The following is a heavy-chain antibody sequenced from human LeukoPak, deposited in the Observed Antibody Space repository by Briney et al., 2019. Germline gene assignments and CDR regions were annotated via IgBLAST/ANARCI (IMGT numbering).Heavy chain of an antibody. CDR3: ARGTTRSVVVRAAISSDLGY. V-gene: IGHV1-2*02. CDR1: GYTFTGYY. CDR2: INPNSGGT. J-gene: IGHJ4*02. Sequence: ASVKVSCKASGYTFTGYYMHWVRQAPGQGLEWMGWINPNSGGTNYAQKFQGRVTMTRDTSISTAYMELSRLRSDDTAVYYCARGTTRSVVVRAAISSDLGYWGQGTLVTVSS. D-gene: IGHD2-2*01.